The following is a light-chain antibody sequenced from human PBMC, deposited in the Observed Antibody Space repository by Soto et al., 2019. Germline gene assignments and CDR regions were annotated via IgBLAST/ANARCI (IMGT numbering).Light chain of an antibody. CDR1: QNILSN. CDR2: GVS. V-gene: IGKV3-15*01. CDR3: QQYNNWPIT. J-gene: IGKJ1*01. Sequence: EKVMKHSPATLSVTQGEIATLSCRASQNILSNLAWYQQKPGQAPRLLIYGVSTRATGIPARFSGSGSGTEFTLTISSLQSEDFEIYYCQQYNNWPITFGQGTKVDI.